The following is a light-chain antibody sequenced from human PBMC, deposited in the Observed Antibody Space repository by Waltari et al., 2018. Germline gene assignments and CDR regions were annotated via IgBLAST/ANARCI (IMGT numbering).Light chain of an antibody. CDR2: SIS. Sequence: DIVLTQSPGTLSLSPGETVSLSCRASHNVNNNYLAWYQQRPGQSPRLLMYSISNRAPGIPDRFWGSGSGTDFTLTISRLEPEDFAVYYCQQYGNAPITFGQGTR. CDR3: QQYGNAPIT. J-gene: IGKJ5*01. CDR1: HNVNNNY. V-gene: IGKV3-20*01.